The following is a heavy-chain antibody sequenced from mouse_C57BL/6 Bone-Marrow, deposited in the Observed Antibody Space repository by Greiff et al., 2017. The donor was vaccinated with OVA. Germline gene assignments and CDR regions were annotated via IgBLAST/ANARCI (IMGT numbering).Heavy chain of an antibody. CDR3: ASYYYGSFYAMDY. J-gene: IGHJ4*01. V-gene: IGHV5-17*01. CDR2: ISSGSSTI. Sequence: EVKLMESGGGLVKPGGSLKLSCAASGFTFSDYGLHWVRQAPEKGLEWVAYISSGSSTIYYADTVKGRFTISRDNAKNTLFLQMTSLRSEDTAMYYCASYYYGSFYAMDYWGQGTSVTVSS. CDR1: GFTFSDYG. D-gene: IGHD1-1*01.